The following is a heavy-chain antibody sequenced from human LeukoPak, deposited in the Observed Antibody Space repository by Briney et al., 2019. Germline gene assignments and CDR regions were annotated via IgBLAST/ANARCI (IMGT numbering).Heavy chain of an antibody. CDR1: GFDFSDYI. CDR2: IRSSHHGATR. D-gene: IGHD3-10*01. CDR3: TRDRGGRWFGELLGFDN. Sequence: GGSLRLSCQASGFDFSDYIMSWVRQAPGKGLEWIAFIRSSHHGATREYAASVKGRFIISRDDSKNIAYLEMESLQTEDTGVYFCTRDRGGRWFGELLGFDNWGQGTLLTVSS. V-gene: IGHV3-49*04. J-gene: IGHJ4*02.